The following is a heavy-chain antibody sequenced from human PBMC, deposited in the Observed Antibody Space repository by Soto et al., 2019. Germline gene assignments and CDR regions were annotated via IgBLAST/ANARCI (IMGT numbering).Heavy chain of an antibody. CDR2: INAGNGNT. Sequence: ASVKVSCKASGYTFTSYAMHWVRQAPGQRLEWMGWINAGNGNTKYSQKFQGRVTITRDTSASTAYMELSSLRSEDTAVYYCARGGSGYDLYYYYGMDVWGLGTTVTVSS. CDR1: GYTFTSYA. D-gene: IGHD5-12*01. CDR3: ARGGSGYDLYYYYGMDV. J-gene: IGHJ6*02. V-gene: IGHV1-3*01.